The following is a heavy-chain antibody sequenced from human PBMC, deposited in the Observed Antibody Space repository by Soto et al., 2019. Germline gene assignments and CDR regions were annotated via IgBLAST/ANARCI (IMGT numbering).Heavy chain of an antibody. CDR1: GGTFSSYA. Sequence: SVKVSCKASGGTFSSYAISWVRQAPGQGLEWMGGIIPIFGTANYAQKFQGRVTITADESTTTAYMELSSLRSEDTAMYYCARALEEYYYDSSGYYYDYWGQGTLVTVSS. J-gene: IGHJ4*02. CDR2: IIPIFGTA. V-gene: IGHV1-69*13. D-gene: IGHD3-22*01. CDR3: ARALEEYYYDSSGYYYDY.